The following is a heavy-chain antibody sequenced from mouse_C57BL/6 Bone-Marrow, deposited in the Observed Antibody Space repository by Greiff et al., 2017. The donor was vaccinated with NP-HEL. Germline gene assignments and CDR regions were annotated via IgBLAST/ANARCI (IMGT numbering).Heavy chain of an antibody. CDR2: ISNGGGST. CDR1: GFTFSDYY. J-gene: IGHJ4*01. CDR3: AREGAY. V-gene: IGHV5-12*01. Sequence: DVHLVESGGGLVQPGGSLKLSCAASGFTFSDYYMYWVRQTPEKRLEWVAYISNGGGSTYYPDTVKGRFTISRDNAKNTLYLQMSRLKSEDTTMYYCAREGAYWGQGTSVTVSS.